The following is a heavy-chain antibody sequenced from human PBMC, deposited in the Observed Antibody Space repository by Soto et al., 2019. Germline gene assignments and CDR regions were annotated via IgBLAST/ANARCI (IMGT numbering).Heavy chain of an antibody. J-gene: IGHJ3*02. D-gene: IGHD1-26*01. CDR3: ASWEVDAFAI. CDR2: INHSGST. Sequence: PSETLSLTCAVYGGSFSGYYWSWIRQPPGKGLEWIGEINHSGSTNYNPSLKSRVTISVDTSKNQFSLKLSSVTAADTAVYYCASWEVDAFAIRTQGTLDTASS. V-gene: IGHV4-34*01. CDR1: GGSFSGYY.